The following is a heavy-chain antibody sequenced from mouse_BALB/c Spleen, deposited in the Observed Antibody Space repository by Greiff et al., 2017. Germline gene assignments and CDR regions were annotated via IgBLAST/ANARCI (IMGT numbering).Heavy chain of an antibody. CDR2: IRNKANGYTT. D-gene: IGHD2-4*01. CDR1: GFTFTDYY. V-gene: IGHV7-3*02. Sequence: EVKLVESGGGLVQPGGSLRLSCATSGFTFTDYYMSWVRQPPGKALEWLGFIRNKANGYTTEYSASVKGRFTISRDNSQSILYLQMNTLRAEDSATYYCARDKEITWFAYWGQGTLVTVSA. CDR3: ARDKEITWFAY. J-gene: IGHJ3*01.